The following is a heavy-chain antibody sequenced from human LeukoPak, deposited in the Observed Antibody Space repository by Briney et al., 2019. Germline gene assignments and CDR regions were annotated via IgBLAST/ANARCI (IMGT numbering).Heavy chain of an antibody. CDR2: ISWNSGSI. Sequence: PGRSLRLSCAASGFTFDDYAMHWVRQAPGEGLEWVSGISWNSGSIGYADSVKGRFTLSRDNAKNSLYLQMNSLRAEDTALYYCAKDLGEGGSGPAYWGQGPLVTVSS. CDR1: GFTFDDYA. CDR3: AKDLGEGGSGPAY. V-gene: IGHV3-9*01. J-gene: IGHJ1*01. D-gene: IGHD3-10*01.